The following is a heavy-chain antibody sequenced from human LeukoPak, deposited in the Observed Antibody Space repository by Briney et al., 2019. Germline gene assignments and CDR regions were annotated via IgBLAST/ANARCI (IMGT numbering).Heavy chain of an antibody. CDR2: IYFSGST. CDR3: ARGLIAVAGTRWFDP. D-gene: IGHD6-19*01. V-gene: IGHV4-59*12. J-gene: IGHJ5*02. CDR1: GGSITSYY. Sequence: PSETLSLTCAVSGGSITSYYWSWIRQPPGKGLEWIGYIYFSGSTNYNPSLKSRVTISVDTSMNQFSLTLSSVTAADTAVYYCARGLIAVAGTRWFDPWGQGTLVTVSS.